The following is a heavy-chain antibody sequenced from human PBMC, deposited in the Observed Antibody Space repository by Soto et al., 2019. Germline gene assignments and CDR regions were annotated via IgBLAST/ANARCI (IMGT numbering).Heavy chain of an antibody. V-gene: IGHV1-46*01. Sequence: ASVKVSCKASGYTFTSYYIHWVRQAPGQGLEWMGVISPSGGSTSYAQTFQGRITMTRDTSTSTVDMEVSSLRFEDTAVYYCAAGWLRFLEWFPQPYYGMDVWGQGTTVTVSS. CDR3: AAGWLRFLEWFPQPYYGMDV. CDR2: ISPSGGST. J-gene: IGHJ6*02. CDR1: GYTFTSYY. D-gene: IGHD3-3*01.